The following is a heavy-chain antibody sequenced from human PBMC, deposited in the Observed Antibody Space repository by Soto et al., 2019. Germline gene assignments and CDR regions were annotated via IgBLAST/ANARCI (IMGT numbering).Heavy chain of an antibody. CDR3: ARVVIVVVVAATSTQYNWFDP. CDR1: GFTFSDYY. J-gene: IGHJ5*02. V-gene: IGHV3-11*01. D-gene: IGHD2-15*01. Sequence: PGGSLRLSCAASGFTFSDYYMSWIRQAPGKGLEWVSYISSSGSTIYYADSVKGRFTISRDNAKNSLYLQMNSLRAEDTAVYYCARVVIVVVVAATSTQYNWFDPWGQGTQVTVSS. CDR2: ISSSGSTI.